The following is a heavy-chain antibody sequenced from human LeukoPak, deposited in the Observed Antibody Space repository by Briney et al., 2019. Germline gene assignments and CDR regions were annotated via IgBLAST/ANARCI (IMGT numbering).Heavy chain of an antibody. CDR1: GXSISSYY. V-gene: IGHV4-59*08. CDR3: ARSGAYYYGMDV. CDR2: VYNSGST. J-gene: IGHJ6*02. Sequence: SETLSLTCTVSGXSISSYYWSWIRQPPGKGLDWIGYVYNSGSTNYNPSLKSRVTISVDTSKNQFSLKLISVTAADTAVYYCARSGAYYYGMDVWGQGTTVTVSS.